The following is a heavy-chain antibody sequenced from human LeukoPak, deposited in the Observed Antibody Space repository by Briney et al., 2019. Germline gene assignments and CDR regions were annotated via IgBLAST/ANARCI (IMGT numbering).Heavy chain of an antibody. Sequence: GRSLRLSCAASGFTFSSYGMHWVRQAPGKGLEWVAVISYDGSNKYYADSVKGRFTISRDNSKNTLYLQMNSLRAEDTAVYYCAKDPFSPEMATIEASSHFLEYWGQGTLVTVSS. J-gene: IGHJ4*02. CDR3: AKDPFSPEMATIEASSHFLEY. D-gene: IGHD5-24*01. CDR1: GFTFSSYG. CDR2: ISYDGSNK. V-gene: IGHV3-30*18.